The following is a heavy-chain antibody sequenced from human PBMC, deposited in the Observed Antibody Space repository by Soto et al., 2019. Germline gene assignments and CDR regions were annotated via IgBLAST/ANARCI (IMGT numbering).Heavy chain of an antibody. CDR3: AKPASMTIRDGFDH. CDR2: ISGSGSNP. CDR1: GFTFSSYA. V-gene: IGHV3-23*01. J-gene: IGHJ4*02. Sequence: EVQVLESGGGLVQPGGSLRLSCAASGFTFSSYAMSWVRQAPGQGLEWVSAISGSGSNPYYADSVKGRFTISRDNSKNTLYLQMNSLRAEATALYYCAKPASMTIRDGFDHWGKGTLVTVSS. D-gene: IGHD4-17*01.